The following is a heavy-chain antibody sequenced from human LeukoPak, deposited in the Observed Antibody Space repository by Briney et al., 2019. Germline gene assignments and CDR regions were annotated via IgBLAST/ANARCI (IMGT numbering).Heavy chain of an antibody. CDR1: GYTLTGYY. J-gene: IGHJ4*02. D-gene: IGHD1-26*01. CDR3: ARDSVMGAK. CDR2: INPNTGGT. Sequence: GASVKVSFKASGYTLTGYYMHWVRQAPGQGLEWMGRINPNTGGTNYAQKFQGRVTMTRDTSISTAYLDLTSLTSDDTAVYYCARDSVMGAKWGQGTLVTVSS. V-gene: IGHV1-2*06.